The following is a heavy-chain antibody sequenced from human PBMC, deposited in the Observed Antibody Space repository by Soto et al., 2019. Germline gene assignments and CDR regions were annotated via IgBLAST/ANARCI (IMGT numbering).Heavy chain of an antibody. CDR2: IYPGDSDT. Sequence: GESLKISCKSSGYIFSKYWIGWVRQMPGKGLEWMGIIYPGDSDTRYSPSFQGQVTISADKSNTTAYLQWRSLKASDTAIYYCVVYSSSSGRHFDYWGQGTLVTVSS. V-gene: IGHV5-51*01. J-gene: IGHJ4*02. D-gene: IGHD6-6*01. CDR3: VVYSSSSGRHFDY. CDR1: GYIFSKYW.